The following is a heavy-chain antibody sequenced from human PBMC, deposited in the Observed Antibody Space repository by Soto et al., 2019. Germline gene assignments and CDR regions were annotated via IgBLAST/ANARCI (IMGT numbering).Heavy chain of an antibody. CDR2: ISGSGGST. CDR3: AKVGVRGVPSYFSMDV. V-gene: IGHV3-23*01. CDR1: GFTFSSYA. J-gene: IGHJ6*02. D-gene: IGHD3-10*01. Sequence: EVQLLESGGGLVQPGGSLRLSCAASGFTFSSYAMSWVRQAPGKGLEWVSAISGSGGSTYYADSVRGRFTISRDNSKNTLFLQLNTVRAEDTAVYYCAKVGVRGVPSYFSMDVWGQGTTITVSS.